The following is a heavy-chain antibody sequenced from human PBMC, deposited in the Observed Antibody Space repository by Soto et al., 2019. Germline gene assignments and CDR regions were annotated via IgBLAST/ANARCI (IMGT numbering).Heavy chain of an antibody. CDR1: GGSLASSSYY. CDR2: IYYSGNT. J-gene: IGHJ4*02. CDR3: ASIAAPGTTHFDF. Sequence: SETLSLTCTVSGGSLASSSYYWGWIRQSPGKGLEWIGNIYYSGNTFYNPSLKSRVTISVDTSKNQFYLHLSSVTAADTAIFYCASIAAPGTTHFDFWGQGTLVTVSS. V-gene: IGHV4-39*01. D-gene: IGHD6-13*01.